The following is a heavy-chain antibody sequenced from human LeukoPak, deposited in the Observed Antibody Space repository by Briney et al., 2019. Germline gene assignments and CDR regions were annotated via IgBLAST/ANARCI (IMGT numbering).Heavy chain of an antibody. CDR3: ARDDPVGELVSH. CDR2: TNPSGGST. Sequence: ASVKVCCKASGYTFTSYYMHWVRQAPGQGVEWMGITNPSGGSTSYAQKFQGRVTMTRDTSTSTVYMELSSLRSEDTAVYYCARDDPVGELVSHWGQGTLVTVSS. J-gene: IGHJ4*02. CDR1: GYTFTSYY. V-gene: IGHV1-46*01. D-gene: IGHD6-6*01.